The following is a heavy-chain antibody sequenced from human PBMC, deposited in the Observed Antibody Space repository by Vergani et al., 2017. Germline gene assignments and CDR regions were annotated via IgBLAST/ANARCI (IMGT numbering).Heavy chain of an antibody. CDR1: GGSISSGGYY. D-gene: IGHD3-3*01. CDR3: AREGRTYYDFWSGDQDAFDI. Sequence: QVQLQESGPGLVKPSQTLSLTCTVSGGSISSGGYYRSWLRHHPGKGLEWIGYIYYSGSTYYNPSLKSRVTISVDTSKNQFSLKLSSVTAADTAVYYCAREGRTYYDFWSGDQDAFDIWGQGTMVTVSS. CDR2: IYYSGST. V-gene: IGHV4-31*03. J-gene: IGHJ3*02.